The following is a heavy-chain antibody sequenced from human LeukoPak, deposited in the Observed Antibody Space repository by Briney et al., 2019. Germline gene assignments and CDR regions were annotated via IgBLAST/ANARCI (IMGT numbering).Heavy chain of an antibody. CDR2: LSSRGAAT. V-gene: IGHV3-23*01. CDR1: GLTVSSNY. CDR3: AKHRGTGWYSFDY. D-gene: IGHD6-19*01. Sequence: GGSLRLSCAASGLTVSSNYMSWVRQAPGKGLEWVSTLSSRGAATYYADSVQGRFTISRDSSKNTLYLSMNSLRAEDTAVYYCAKHRGTGWYSFDYWGQGTLVTVSS. J-gene: IGHJ4*02.